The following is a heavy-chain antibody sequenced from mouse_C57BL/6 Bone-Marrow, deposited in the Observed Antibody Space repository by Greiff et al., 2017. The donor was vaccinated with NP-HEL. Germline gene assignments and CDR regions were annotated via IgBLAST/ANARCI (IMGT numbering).Heavy chain of an antibody. J-gene: IGHJ2*01. CDR1: GYTFTSYW. CDR2: IYPGSGST. Sequence: QVQLQQPGAELVKPGASVKMSCKASGYTFTSYWITWVKQRPGQGLEWIGDIYPGSGSTNYNEKFKSKATLTVDTSASTAYMQLSSLTSEDSAVYYCARFITTVVADYWGQGTTLTVSS. CDR3: ARFITTVVADY. V-gene: IGHV1-55*01. D-gene: IGHD1-1*01.